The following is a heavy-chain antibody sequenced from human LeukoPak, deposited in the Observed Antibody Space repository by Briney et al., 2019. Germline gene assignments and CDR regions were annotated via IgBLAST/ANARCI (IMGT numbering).Heavy chain of an antibody. CDR2: INSDGSGT. J-gene: IGHJ4*02. CDR1: GFTFSNYR. Sequence: GGCMRLSCAASGFTFSNYRMHWVRRAPGKGLVWVSRINSDGSGTTSADSVKGRFTISRDNAKNTLYLQMNSLRAEDTAVYYCAKGGATVIDYWGQGTLVTVSS. D-gene: IGHD4-17*01. CDR3: AKGGATVIDY. V-gene: IGHV3-74*01.